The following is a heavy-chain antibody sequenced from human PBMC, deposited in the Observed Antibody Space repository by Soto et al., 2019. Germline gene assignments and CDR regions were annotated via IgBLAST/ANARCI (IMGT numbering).Heavy chain of an antibody. V-gene: IGHV3-23*01. Sequence: GGSLRLSCAVSGLTFSKYAMSWVRQAPGKGLEWVSAISGSGSATHYVDSVKGRFTISRDNSKNTLSLQMYSLRVEDTAIYFCAKRSGFDSGLFDYWGQGTLVTVSS. J-gene: IGHJ4*02. CDR3: AKRSGFDSGLFDY. CDR2: ISGSGSAT. D-gene: IGHD5-12*01. CDR1: GLTFSKYA.